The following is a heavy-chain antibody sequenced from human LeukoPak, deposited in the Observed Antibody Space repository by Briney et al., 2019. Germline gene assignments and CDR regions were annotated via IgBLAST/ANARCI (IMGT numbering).Heavy chain of an antibody. D-gene: IGHD3-10*01. CDR1: GFTFSSYW. CDR3: ARERYYGSGSYYIPRDYYMDV. V-gene: IGHV3-7*01. J-gene: IGHJ6*03. Sequence: GGSLRLSCAASGFTFSSYWMSWVRQAPGKGLEWVANIKQDGSEKYYVDSVKGRFTISRDNAKNSLYLQMNSLRAEDTAVYYCARERYYGSGSYYIPRDYYMDVWGKGTTVTISS. CDR2: IKQDGSEK.